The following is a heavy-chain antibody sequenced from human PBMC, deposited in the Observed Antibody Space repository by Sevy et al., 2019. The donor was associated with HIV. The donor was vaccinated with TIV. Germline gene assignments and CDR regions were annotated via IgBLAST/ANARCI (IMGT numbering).Heavy chain of an antibody. V-gene: IGHV4-39*01. D-gene: IGHD3-10*01. CDR1: GGSISNSAYY. CDR2: IYYIGNT. Sequence: SETLSLTCSVSGGSISNSAYYWGWIRQPPGKGLEWIGNIYYIGNTYYKPSLKSRVTISVDTSKHQFSLQLSSVTAADTAVYYCARWTMGITMIQGEFDSWGQGTLVTVSS. CDR3: ARWTMGITMIQGEFDS. J-gene: IGHJ5*01.